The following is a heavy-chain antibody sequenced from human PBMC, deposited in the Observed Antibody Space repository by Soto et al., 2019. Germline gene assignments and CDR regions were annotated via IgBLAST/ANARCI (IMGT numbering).Heavy chain of an antibody. CDR3: ARGILLGYCSGGSCSDFDY. V-gene: IGHV1-69*01. J-gene: IGHJ4*02. CDR2: IIPIFGTA. D-gene: IGHD2-15*01. CDR1: GGTFSSYA. Sequence: QVQLVQSGAEVKKPGSSVKVSCKASGGTFSSYAISWVRQAPGQGLEWMGGIIPIFGTANYAQKFQGRVTITADESTSTAYMELSSLRSEDTAVYYCARGILLGYCSGGSCSDFDYWGQGTLVTVPS.